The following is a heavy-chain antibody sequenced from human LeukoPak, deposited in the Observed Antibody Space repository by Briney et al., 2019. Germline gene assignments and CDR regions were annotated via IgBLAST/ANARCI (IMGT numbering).Heavy chain of an antibody. CDR3: ARGAGTITLYYYYYYMDV. CDR1: GFTFIDYY. J-gene: IGHJ6*03. V-gene: IGHV3-11*04. CDR2: ISSSGSTI. D-gene: IGHD4/OR15-4a*01. Sequence: GGSLRPSCAAPGFTFIDYYMSWIRQAPGKGLEWVSYISSSGSTIYYADSVKGRFTISRDNAKNSLYLQMNSLRAEDTAVYYCARGAGTITLYYYYYYMDVWGKGTTVTVSS.